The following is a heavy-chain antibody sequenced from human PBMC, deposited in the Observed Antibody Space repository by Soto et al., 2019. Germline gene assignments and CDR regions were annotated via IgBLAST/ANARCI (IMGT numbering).Heavy chain of an antibody. V-gene: IGHV2-5*02. CDR1: GFSLSTSVVG. J-gene: IGHJ1*01. Sequence: QITLKESGPTLVKPTQTLTLTCTFSGFSLSTSVVGVGWIRQPPGKALEWLALIYWADDKRYSPSLKSRLTITTYTSKHQVVLTMTSMDPVDTATYYCAHSGTIFGVVIPEDAEYCQHWGQGTLVTVS. CDR3: AHSGTIFGVVIPEDAEYCQH. CDR2: IYWADDK. D-gene: IGHD3-3*01.